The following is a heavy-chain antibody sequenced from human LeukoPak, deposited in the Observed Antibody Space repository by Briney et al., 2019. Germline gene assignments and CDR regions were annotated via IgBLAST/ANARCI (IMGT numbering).Heavy chain of an antibody. V-gene: IGHV1-69*04. CDR1: GYTFSSYA. J-gene: IGHJ4*02. D-gene: IGHD4-17*01. Sequence: GASVKVSCKASGYTFSSYAISWVRQAPGQGLEWMGRIIPILGIANYAQKFQGRVTITADKSTSTAYMELSSLRSEDTAVYYCARVHGTTVPYFDYWGQGTLVTVSS. CDR3: ARVHGTTVPYFDY. CDR2: IIPILGIA.